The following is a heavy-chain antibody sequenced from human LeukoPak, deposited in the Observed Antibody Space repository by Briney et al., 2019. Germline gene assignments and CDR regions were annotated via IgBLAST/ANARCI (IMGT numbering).Heavy chain of an antibody. J-gene: IGHJ5*02. CDR2: ISYDGSNK. CDR3: ARGKTSQNIVSRRSYNWFDP. Sequence: PGRSLILSCAASGFTFSSYAMHGLRQAPGKGLEWVAIISYDGSNKYYPDSVKGRFTISRDNSKNTSYLQMNSQRAEDTAVYNCARGKTSQNIVSRRSYNWFDPWGQGTLVTVSS. CDR1: GFTFSSYA. D-gene: IGHD2/OR15-2a*01. V-gene: IGHV3-30*04.